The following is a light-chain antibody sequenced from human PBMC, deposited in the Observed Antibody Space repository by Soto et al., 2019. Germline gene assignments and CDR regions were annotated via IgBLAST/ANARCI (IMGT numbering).Light chain of an antibody. CDR3: QQSYSTPLT. V-gene: IGKV1-39*01. CDR2: AAS. CDR1: QSISSY. J-gene: IGKJ4*01. Sequence: DIQMTQSPSSLSASVGDRITITCRASQSISSYLNWYQQQPGKAPKLLLYAASTLHSGVPSRFSGSGSGTEFTLTISSLQPEDFATYSCQQSYSTPLTFGGGTKVEIK.